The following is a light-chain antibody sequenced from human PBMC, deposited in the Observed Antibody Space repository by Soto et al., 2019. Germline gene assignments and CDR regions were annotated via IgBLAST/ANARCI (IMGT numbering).Light chain of an antibody. CDR2: ATS. V-gene: IGKV3-20*01. CDR3: QQFGTSPPKT. J-gene: IGKJ2*01. CDR1: ERVSNSY. Sequence: VLTQSPDTLSLSPGERATLSCRASERVSNSYLAWYQQKFGEAPRLLLSATSKRAAGIPDRFSGSGSGTDFTLTISRVEPEDFGVYYCQQFGTSPPKTFGQGTKLEL.